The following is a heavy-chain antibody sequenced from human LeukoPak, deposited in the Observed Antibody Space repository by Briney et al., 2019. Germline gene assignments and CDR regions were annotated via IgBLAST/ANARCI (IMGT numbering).Heavy chain of an antibody. D-gene: IGHD3-16*01. CDR1: GFMFSRLG. J-gene: IGHJ6*03. CDR3: AKEGDQFRGYLDA. CDR2: IWHDGSVE. V-gene: IGHV3-33*06. Sequence: PGGSLRLSCTASGFMFSRLGMQWVRQAPGERLEWVAMIWHDGSVEEYADSVKGRFTISRDNSQNTLYLQMNSLRDDDTAVYYCAKEGDQFRGYLDAWGKGTTVTVSS.